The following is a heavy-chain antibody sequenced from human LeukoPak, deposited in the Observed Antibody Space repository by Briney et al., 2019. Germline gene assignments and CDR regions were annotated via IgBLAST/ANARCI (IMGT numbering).Heavy chain of an antibody. V-gene: IGHV1-2*02. J-gene: IGHJ4*02. D-gene: IGHD1-26*01. CDR3: ARDMGGQWDPQVPDY. CDR2: INPNSGGT. CDR1: GYTFTGYY. Sequence: ASVKVACQASGYTFTGYYMHWVLQAAGQGLEWMGWINPNSGGTNYAQKFQGRVTMTRDTSISTAYMELSRLRSDDTAVYYCARDMGGQWDPQVPDYWGQGTLVTVSS.